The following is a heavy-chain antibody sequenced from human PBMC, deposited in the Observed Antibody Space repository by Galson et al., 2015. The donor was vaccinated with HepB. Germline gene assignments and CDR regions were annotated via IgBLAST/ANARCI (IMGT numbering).Heavy chain of an antibody. J-gene: IGHJ4*02. CDR2: IIPMFGVL. CDR3: ARPNMDHEGSYCFDY. CDR1: GVTFSNFA. V-gene: IGHV1-69*13. Sequence: SVKVSCKASGVTFSNFAISWVRQAPGQGLEWMGSIIPMFGVLHLARKFQGRVTMTADASTNTAYMELSSLRSEDTAVYFCARPNMDHEGSYCFDYWGQGTPATVSS. D-gene: IGHD3-10*01.